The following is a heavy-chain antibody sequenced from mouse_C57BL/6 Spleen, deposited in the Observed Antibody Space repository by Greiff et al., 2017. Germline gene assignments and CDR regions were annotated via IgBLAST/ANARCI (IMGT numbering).Heavy chain of an antibody. V-gene: IGHV1-15*01. J-gene: IGHJ4*01. D-gene: IGHD2-12*01. CDR1: GYTFTDYE. CDR3: TRLRSYDGYAMDG. CDR2: IDPEAGGT. Sequence: QVQLQQSGAELVRPGASVTLSCTASGYTFTDYEMHWVKQTPVHGLEWIGAIDPEAGGTAYNQKFKGKAILTADTSSSPAYMELRSLTSEDSAVYYCTRLRSYDGYAMDGWGQGTSVTVSS.